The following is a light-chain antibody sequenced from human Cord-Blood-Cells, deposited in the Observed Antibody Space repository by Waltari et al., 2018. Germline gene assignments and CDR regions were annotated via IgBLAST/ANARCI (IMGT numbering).Light chain of an antibody. CDR2: AAS. J-gene: IGKJ1*01. V-gene: IGKV1-39*01. CDR3: QQSYSTLTWT. Sequence: DIQMTQSPSSLSASVGDRVTITCRAIQSISSYLNWYQQKPGIAPKLLIYAASSLQSGVPSRFSGSGSGTDFTLTISSLQPEDFATYYCQQSYSTLTWTFGQGTKVEIK. CDR1: QSISSY.